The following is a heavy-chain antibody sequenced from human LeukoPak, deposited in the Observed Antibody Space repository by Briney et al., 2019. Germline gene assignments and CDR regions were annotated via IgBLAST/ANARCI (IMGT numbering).Heavy chain of an antibody. CDR1: GGSNCRCY. CDR2: IYYSGST. D-gene: IGHD6-19*01. Sequence: SETLSLTCTVSGGSNCRCYWSWMRQPPGKGLEWIGYIYYSGSTNYNPSLKSRVTISVDTSKNQFSLKLSSVTAADTAVYYCARCGWHYDYLGQGTLVTVSS. V-gene: IGHV4-59*01. CDR3: ARCGWHYDY. J-gene: IGHJ4*02.